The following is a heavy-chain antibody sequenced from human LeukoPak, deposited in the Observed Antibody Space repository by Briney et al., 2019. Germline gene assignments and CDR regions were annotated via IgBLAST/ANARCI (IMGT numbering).Heavy chain of an antibody. J-gene: IGHJ4*02. V-gene: IGHV4-59*01. D-gene: IGHD6-19*01. CDR3: ASGGGYSSGWSYRS. Sequence: SSETLSLTCTVSGGSISSYYWSWIRQPPGKGLEWIGYIYYSGSTNYNPSLKSRVTLSVDTSKNQFSLKLSSVTAADTAVYYCASGGGYSSGWSYRSWGQGTLVTVSS. CDR2: IYYSGST. CDR1: GGSISSYY.